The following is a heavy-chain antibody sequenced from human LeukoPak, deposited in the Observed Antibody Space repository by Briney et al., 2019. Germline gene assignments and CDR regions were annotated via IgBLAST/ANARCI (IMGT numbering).Heavy chain of an antibody. CDR3: ARGGYYDSSGYFDY. J-gene: IGHJ4*02. V-gene: IGHV1-69*05. Sequence: GASVKVSCKASGGTFSSYAISWVRQAPGQVLEWMGGMIPIFGTANYAQKFQGRVTITTDESTSTAYMELSSLRSEDTAVYYCARGGYYDSSGYFDYWGQGTLVTVSS. CDR1: GGTFSSYA. CDR2: MIPIFGTA. D-gene: IGHD3-22*01.